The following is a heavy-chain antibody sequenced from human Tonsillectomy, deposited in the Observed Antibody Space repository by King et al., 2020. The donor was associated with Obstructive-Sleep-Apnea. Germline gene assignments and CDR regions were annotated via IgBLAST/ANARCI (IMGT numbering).Heavy chain of an antibody. D-gene: IGHD1-26*01. CDR1: GYSISSGYY. Sequence: VQLQESGPGLVKPSETLSLTCTVSGYSISSGYYWGWIRQPPGKGLAWIWTIYHSGSTYYNPSLKSRVTISRDTSKNQISLKLSSVTAADTAVYYCARDRPSGSYSYWGQGTLVTVSS. J-gene: IGHJ4*02. CDR3: ARDRPSGSYSY. CDR2: IYHSGST. V-gene: IGHV4-38-2*02.